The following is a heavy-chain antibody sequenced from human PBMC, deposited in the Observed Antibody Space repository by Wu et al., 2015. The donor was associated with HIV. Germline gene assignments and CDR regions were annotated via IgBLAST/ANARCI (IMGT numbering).Heavy chain of an antibody. CDR2: TNPSGGNT. J-gene: IGHJ5*02. Sequence: QGHLEQSGTEVKKFGTSVTLSCKASGYTFTNYYIHWVRQVPGQGLEWVGMTNPSGGNTRFAQRLWGRVTMTTDTSTSTVYMELRSLRSDDTAVYYCVRDSTEDRPNWFDPWGQGTLVIVSS. CDR1: GYTFTNYY. D-gene: IGHD6-6*01. V-gene: IGHV1-46*01. CDR3: VRDSTEDRPNWFDP.